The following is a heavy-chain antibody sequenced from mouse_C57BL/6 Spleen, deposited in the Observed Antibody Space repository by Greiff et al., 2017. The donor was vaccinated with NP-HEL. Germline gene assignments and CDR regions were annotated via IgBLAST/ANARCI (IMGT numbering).Heavy chain of an antibody. Sequence: EVQVVESGGGLVKPGGSLKLSCAASGFTFSSYAMSWVRQTPEKRLEWVATISDGGSYTYYPDNVKGRFTISRDNAKNNLYLQMSHLKSEDTAMYYCARVGAYGNFYYFDYWGQGTTLTVSS. CDR3: ARVGAYGNFYYFDY. D-gene: IGHD2-1*01. CDR1: GFTFSSYA. CDR2: ISDGGSYT. J-gene: IGHJ2*01. V-gene: IGHV5-4*01.